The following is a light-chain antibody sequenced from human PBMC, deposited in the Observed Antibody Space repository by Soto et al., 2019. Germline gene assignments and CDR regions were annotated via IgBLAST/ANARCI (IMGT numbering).Light chain of an antibody. CDR1: SSNIGAGYD. Sequence: QTALTQPPSVCGAPGQRVTISCTGSSSNIGAGYDVHWYQQLPGRAPKLLIYGNTNRPSGVPDRFSGSKSGTSASLAITGLQAEDEADYYCLSFDSSLSVVFGGGTKLTVL. J-gene: IGLJ2*01. CDR3: LSFDSSLSVV. V-gene: IGLV1-40*01. CDR2: GNT.